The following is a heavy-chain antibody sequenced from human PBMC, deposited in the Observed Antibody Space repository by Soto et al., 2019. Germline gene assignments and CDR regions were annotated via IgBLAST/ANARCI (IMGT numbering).Heavy chain of an antibody. CDR2: IYWDDDK. Sequence: QITLKESGPTLVKPTQTLTLTCTFSGFSLSTTRVGVGWIRQPPGKALEWLALIYWDDDKHYSPFLKSRLTLXXXTXQNQVVLTMTNMDPMDTATYFCAHTLVAGLGYYFDYWGQGTLVTVSS. D-gene: IGHD6-19*01. CDR1: GFSLSTTRVG. CDR3: AHTLVAGLGYYFDY. V-gene: IGHV2-5*02. J-gene: IGHJ4*02.